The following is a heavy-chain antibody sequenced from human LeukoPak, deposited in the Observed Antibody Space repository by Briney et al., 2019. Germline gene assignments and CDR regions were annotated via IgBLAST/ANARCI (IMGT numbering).Heavy chain of an antibody. D-gene: IGHD1-26*01. V-gene: IGHV4-39*01. CDR1: GGSISSNRYY. J-gene: IGHJ4*02. Sequence: IPSETLSLTCSVSGGSISSNRYYWDWIRQSPRKGLEWIGNVYYSGSSFYNPSLRSRVTISIDTSKSQFSLKLSSVTAADTAVYYCARHPAGDSGRFDYWGQGTLVTVAS. CDR2: VYYSGSS. CDR3: ARHPAGDSGRFDY.